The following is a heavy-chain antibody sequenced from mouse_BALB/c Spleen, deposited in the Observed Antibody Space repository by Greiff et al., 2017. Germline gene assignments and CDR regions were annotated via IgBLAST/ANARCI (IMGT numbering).Heavy chain of an antibody. CDR2: ISSGSSTI. V-gene: IGHV5-17*02. CDR3: ARGRGLYYMDD. Sequence: DVKLQESGGGLVQPGGSRKLSCAASGFTFSSFGMHWVRQAPEKGLEWVAYISSGSSTIYYADTVKGRFTISRDNPKNTLFLQMTSLRAEDTAMYYCARGRGLYYMDDWGQGTTLTDAS. D-gene: IGHD3-1*01. J-gene: IGHJ2*01. CDR1: GFTFSSFG.